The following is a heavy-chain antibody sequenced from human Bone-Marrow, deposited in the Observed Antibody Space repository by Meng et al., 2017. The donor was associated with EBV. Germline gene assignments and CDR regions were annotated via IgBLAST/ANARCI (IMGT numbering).Heavy chain of an antibody. J-gene: IGHJ4*02. CDR3: ARGVWDH. CDR2: INHSGNA. CDR1: GGSLSDSY. D-gene: IGHD1-26*01. Sequence: QVQLPGSGAGLLKPSDTLSLNCAFYGGSLSDSYWNWIRQSPGKGLEWIGEINHSGNADYNPSLKSRVTISVDTSKNHFSLKLSSVTAADTAVYYCARGVWDHWGQGILVTVSS. V-gene: IGHV4-34*01.